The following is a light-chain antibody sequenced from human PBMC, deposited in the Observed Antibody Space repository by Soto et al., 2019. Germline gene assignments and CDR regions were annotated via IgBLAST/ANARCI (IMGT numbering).Light chain of an antibody. CDR1: QSISRN. CDR3: QQHNNWPWT. J-gene: IGKJ1*01. Sequence: EIVMTQSPAPLSVSPGERANLSCRASQSISRNLAWYQQKPGQTPRLLIYGAFTRATGIPARFSGSGSRTEFTLTINSLQSEDFAVYYCQQHNNWPWTFGQGTRVEIK. CDR2: GAF. V-gene: IGKV3-15*01.